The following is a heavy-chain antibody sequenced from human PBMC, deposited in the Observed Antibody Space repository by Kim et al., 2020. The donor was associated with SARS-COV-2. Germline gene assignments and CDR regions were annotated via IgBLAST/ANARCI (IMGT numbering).Heavy chain of an antibody. D-gene: IGHD3-10*01. J-gene: IGHJ4*02. Sequence: GGSLRLSCVGSGFTFSNFGMSWVRQAPGKGLEWVSGVSGSGSKTYYADSVKGRFTISRDNSQTTLYLQMNSLRAEDTAVYYCARELGDDFADWGQGTLVTVSS. CDR2: VSGSGSKT. CDR1: GFTFSNFG. CDR3: ARELGDDFAD. V-gene: IGHV3-23*01.